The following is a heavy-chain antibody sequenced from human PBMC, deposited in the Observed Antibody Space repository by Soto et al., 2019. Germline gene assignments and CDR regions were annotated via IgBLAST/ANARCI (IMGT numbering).Heavy chain of an antibody. D-gene: IGHD6-6*01. J-gene: IGHJ6*02. CDR2: INPNSGGT. CDR3: ARDRLYSSSSLVGYYYGMDV. V-gene: IGHV1-2*04. CDR1: GYTFTGYY. Sequence: ASVKVSCKASGYTFTGYYMHWVRQAPGQGLEWMGWINPNSGGTNYAQKFQGWVTMTRDTSISTAYMELSRLRSDDTAVYYCARDRLYSSSSLVGYYYGMDVWGQGTTVTVSS.